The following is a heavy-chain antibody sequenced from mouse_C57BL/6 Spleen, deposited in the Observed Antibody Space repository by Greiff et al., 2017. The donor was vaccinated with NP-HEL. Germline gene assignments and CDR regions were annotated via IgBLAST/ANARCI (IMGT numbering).Heavy chain of an antibody. V-gene: IGHV5-17*01. CDR1: GFTFSDYG. CDR2: ISSGSSTI. D-gene: IGHD1-1*01. Sequence: EVMLVESGGGLVKPGGSLKLSCAASGFTFSDYGMHWVRQAPEKGLEWVAYISSGSSTIYYADTVKGRFTISRDNAKNTLFLQMTSLRSEDTAMYYCAYYYGSTYAMDYWGQGTSVTVSS. J-gene: IGHJ4*01. CDR3: AYYYGSTYAMDY.